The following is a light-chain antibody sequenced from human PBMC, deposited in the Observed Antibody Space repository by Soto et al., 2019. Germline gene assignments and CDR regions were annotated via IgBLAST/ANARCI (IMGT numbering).Light chain of an antibody. V-gene: IGLV4-69*01. Sequence: QAVLTQSPSASASLGASVKLTCTLSSGHSSYAIAWHQQQPEKGPRYLMKLNSDGNHRKGDGIPERFSGSSSGAERYLTISSLQSEDEADYYCQTWGTGIRVVFGGGTKLTVL. CDR3: QTWGTGIRVV. J-gene: IGLJ2*01. CDR1: SGHSSYA. CDR2: LNSDGNH.